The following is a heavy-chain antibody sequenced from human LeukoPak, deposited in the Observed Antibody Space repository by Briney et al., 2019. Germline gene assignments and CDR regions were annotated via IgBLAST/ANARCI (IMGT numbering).Heavy chain of an antibody. V-gene: IGHV4-59*01. CDR2: IYYSGST. J-gene: IGHJ3*02. Sequence: SETLSLTCTVSGGSISSYYWSWIRQPPGKGLEWIGYIYYSGSTNYNPSLKSRVTISVDTSKNQFSLKLSPVTAADTAVYYCARDSGPGAFDIWGQGTMVTVSS. CDR1: GGSISSYY. CDR3: ARDSGPGAFDI. D-gene: IGHD1-14*01.